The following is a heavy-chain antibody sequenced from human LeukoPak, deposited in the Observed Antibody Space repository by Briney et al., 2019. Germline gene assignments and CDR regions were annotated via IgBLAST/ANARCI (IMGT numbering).Heavy chain of an antibody. V-gene: IGHV1-18*01. D-gene: IGHD1-1*01. CDR3: ARGMTTGTTRWFDP. CDR2: ISAYNGNT. CDR1: GYTFTSYG. J-gene: IGHJ5*02. Sequence: ASVKVSCKASGYTFTSYGISRVRQAPGQGLEWMGWISAYNGNTSYAQKLQGRVTMTTDASTSTAYMELRSLRSDDTAVYYCARGMTTGTTRWFDPWGQGTLVTVSS.